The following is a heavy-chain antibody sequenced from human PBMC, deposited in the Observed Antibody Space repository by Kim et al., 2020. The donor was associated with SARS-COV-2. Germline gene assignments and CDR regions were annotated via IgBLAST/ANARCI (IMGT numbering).Heavy chain of an antibody. Sequence: SETLSLTCTVSGGSISSSSYYWGWIRQPPGKGLEWSGSIYYSGSTYYNPSLKSRVTISVDTSKNQFSLKLSSVTAADTAVYYCARGASRDYYGSGSYYNLLAWYFDLWGRSTLVTVSS. CDR2: IYYSGST. V-gene: IGHV4-39*01. D-gene: IGHD3-10*01. J-gene: IGHJ2*01. CDR1: GGSISSSSYY. CDR3: ARGASRDYYGSGSYYNLLAWYFDL.